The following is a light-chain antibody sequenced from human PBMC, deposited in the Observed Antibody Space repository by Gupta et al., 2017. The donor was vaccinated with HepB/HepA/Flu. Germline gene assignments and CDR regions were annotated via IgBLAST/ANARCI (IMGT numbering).Light chain of an antibody. J-gene: IGLJ3*02. CDR1: SGSTASNL. CDR3: PSCDNNNGNWV. CDR2: EED. V-gene: IGLV6-57*03. Sequence: NFMLTQPPSVSESPGKTVTISCTRSSGSTASNLVQGYQQRPGSAPTPVIYEEDQRPSGVPDRFSGSIASSSNSASLTITGLKTEDEADYYCPSCDNNNGNWVFGGGTKLTVL.